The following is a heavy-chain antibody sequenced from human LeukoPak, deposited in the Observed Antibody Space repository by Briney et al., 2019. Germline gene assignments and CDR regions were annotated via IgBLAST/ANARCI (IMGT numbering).Heavy chain of an antibody. Sequence: GGSLRLSCAASGFTFSSYWMHWVRHAPGKGLVWVSRINSDGSSTSYADSVKGRFTISRDNAKNTLYLQMNSLRAEDTAVYYCARGGTGAYYYYYMDVWGKGTTVTVSS. CDR2: INSDGSST. CDR3: ARGGTGAYYYYYMDV. J-gene: IGHJ6*03. D-gene: IGHD1-14*01. V-gene: IGHV3-74*01. CDR1: GFTFSSYW.